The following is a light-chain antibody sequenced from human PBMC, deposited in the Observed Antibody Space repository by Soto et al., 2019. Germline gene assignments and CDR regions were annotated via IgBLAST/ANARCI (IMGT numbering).Light chain of an antibody. V-gene: IGLV2-23*02. J-gene: IGLJ1*01. CDR3: CSSGGSPTYV. CDR2: DVN. Sequence: QSALTQPASVSGSPGQSITISCTGTSSDVGGYNYVSWYQHHPGKAPKLLIYDVNNRPSGVSDRFSGSKSGNTASLTISGLKVEDEADYYCCSSGGSPTYVFGTGTKVTVL. CDR1: SSDVGGYNY.